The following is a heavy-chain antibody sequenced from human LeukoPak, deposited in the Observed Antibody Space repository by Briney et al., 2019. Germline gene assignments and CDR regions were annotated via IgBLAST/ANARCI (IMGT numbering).Heavy chain of an antibody. CDR1: GLTFSSYG. D-gene: IGHD4-23*01. CDR3: ARRGGGNLPIDY. J-gene: IGHJ4*02. V-gene: IGHV3-33*01. Sequence: PGGSLRLSCAASGLTFSSYGMHWVRQAPGKGLEWVAVIGYDGSDKYYADSVKGRFTISRDNSKNTLFLQMDSLRAEDTAVYYCARRGGGNLPIDYWGQGTLVTVSS. CDR2: IGYDGSDK.